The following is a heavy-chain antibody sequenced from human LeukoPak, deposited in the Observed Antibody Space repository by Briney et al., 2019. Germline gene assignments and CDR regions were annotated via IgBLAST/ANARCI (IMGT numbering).Heavy chain of an antibody. CDR1: GFTLSSYS. J-gene: IGHJ4*02. Sequence: PGGSLRLSCAASGFTLSSYSKNWVRQAPGKGLEWVSAISDDGHTTYYGDSVKGRFTISRDSSKNTLYLQVNSLRAEDTAVYYCATTVIDTTLFDCWGQGTLVTVST. CDR3: ATTVIDTTLFDC. D-gene: IGHD1-1*01. CDR2: ISDDGHTT. V-gene: IGHV3-23*01.